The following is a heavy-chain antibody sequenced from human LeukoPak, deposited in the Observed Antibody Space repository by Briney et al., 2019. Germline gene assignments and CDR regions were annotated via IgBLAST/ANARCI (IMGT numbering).Heavy chain of an antibody. D-gene: IGHD2-2*02. CDR1: GFTFDDYG. CDR3: ARAIGGIVVVPAAIAGLYYYYMDV. CDR2: INWNGGST. J-gene: IGHJ6*03. Sequence: PGGSLRLSCAASGFTFDDYGMSWVRQAPGKGLEWVSGINWNGGSTGYADSVKGRFTISRDNAKNSLYLQMNSLRAEDTALYYCARAIGGIVVVPAAIAGLYYYYMDVWGKGTTVTVSS. V-gene: IGHV3-20*04.